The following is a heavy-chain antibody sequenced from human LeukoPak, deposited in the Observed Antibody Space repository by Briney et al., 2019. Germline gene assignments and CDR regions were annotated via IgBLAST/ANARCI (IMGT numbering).Heavy chain of an antibody. CDR3: ARAHYDILTGYYNVPYFDY. CDR1: GYTFTGYY. J-gene: IGHJ4*02. D-gene: IGHD3-9*01. CDR2: INPNSDGT. V-gene: IGHV1-2*02. Sequence: GASVKVSCKASGYTFTGYYMHWVRQAPGQGLEWMGWINPNSDGTNYAQKFQGRVTMTRDTSISTAYMELSRLRSDDTAVYYCARAHYDILTGYYNVPYFDYWGQGTLVTVSS.